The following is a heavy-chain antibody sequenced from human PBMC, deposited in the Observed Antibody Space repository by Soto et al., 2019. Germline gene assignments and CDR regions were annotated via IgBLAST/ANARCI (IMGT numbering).Heavy chain of an antibody. CDR2: INPNSGGT. V-gene: IGHV1-2*04. J-gene: IGHJ6*02. CDR3: ARDSYSSGWYGYYGMDV. Sequence: ASVKVSCKASGYTFTGYYMRWVRQAPGQGLEWMGWINPNSGGTNYAQKFQGWVTMTRDTSISTAYMELSRLRSDDTAVYYCARDSYSSGWYGYYGMDVWGQGTTVTVSS. D-gene: IGHD6-19*01. CDR1: GYTFTGYY.